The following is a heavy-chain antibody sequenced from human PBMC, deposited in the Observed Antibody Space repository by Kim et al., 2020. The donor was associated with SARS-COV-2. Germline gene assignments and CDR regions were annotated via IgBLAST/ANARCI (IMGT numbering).Heavy chain of an antibody. J-gene: IGHJ3*02. D-gene: IGHD2-2*02. CDR1: GFTFDDYA. CDR2: ISWNSGSL. V-gene: IGHV3-9*01. CDR3: AKDLLGYCSSTSCYRSAFDI. Sequence: GGSLRLSCAASGFTFDDYAMHWVRQAPGKGLEWVSGISWNSGSLGYADSVKGRFTISRDNAKNSLYLQMNSLRAEDTALYYCAKDLLGYCSSTSCYRSAFDIWGQGTMVTVSS.